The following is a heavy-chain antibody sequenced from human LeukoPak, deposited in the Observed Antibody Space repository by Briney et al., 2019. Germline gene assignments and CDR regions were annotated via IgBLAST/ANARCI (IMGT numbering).Heavy chain of an antibody. CDR2: INPNSGGT. CDR3: ARHDSSSWYPAFDY. Sequence: ASVKVSCKASGYTFTGYYMHWVRQAPGQGLEWMGWINPNSGGTNYAQKFQGRVTMTRDTSISTAYMELSRLRSDDTAVYYCARHDSSSWYPAFDYWGQGTPVTVSS. J-gene: IGHJ4*02. V-gene: IGHV1-2*02. D-gene: IGHD6-13*01. CDR1: GYTFTGYY.